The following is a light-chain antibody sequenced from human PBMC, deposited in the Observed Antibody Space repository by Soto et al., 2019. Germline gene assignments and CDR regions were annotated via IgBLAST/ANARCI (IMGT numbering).Light chain of an antibody. V-gene: IGKV3-20*01. CDR3: QQYGTSPRT. CDR1: QSISSNY. Sequence: DIVMTQSPGTLSLSPGERATLSCRASQSISSNYLAWYQQKPGQSPRLLIYGASSRATGIPDRFSGRGSGTDFTLTISRLEPEDFAVYFCQQYGTSPRTFGQGTKVEIE. CDR2: GAS. J-gene: IGKJ1*01.